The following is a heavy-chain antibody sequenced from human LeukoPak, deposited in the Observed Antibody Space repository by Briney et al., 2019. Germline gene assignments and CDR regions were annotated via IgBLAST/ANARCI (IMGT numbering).Heavy chain of an antibody. CDR3: ARESGGDHYYYYGMDV. V-gene: IGHV3-30*01. D-gene: IGHD4-17*01. Sequence: GGSLRLSCAASGFTFSSYAMHWVRQAPGKGLEWVAVISYDGSNKYYADSVKGRFTISRDNSKNTLYLQMNSLRAEDTAVYYCARESGGDHYYYYGMDVWGQGTTVTVSS. J-gene: IGHJ6*02. CDR1: GFTFSSYA. CDR2: ISYDGSNK.